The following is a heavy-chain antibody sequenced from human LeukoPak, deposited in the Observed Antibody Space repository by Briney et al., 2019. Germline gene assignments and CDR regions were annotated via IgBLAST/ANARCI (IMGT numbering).Heavy chain of an antibody. J-gene: IGHJ6*03. CDR3: ARGPLESARGPTRGYYYYMDV. Sequence: PSETLSLTCTVSGGSISSYYWSWIRQPPGKGLEWIGYIYYSGSTNYNPSLKSRVTISVDTSKNQFSLKLSSVTAADTAVYYCARGPLESARGPTRGYYYYMDVWGKGTTVTVSS. V-gene: IGHV4-59*01. CDR2: IYYSGST. CDR1: GGSISSYY. D-gene: IGHD1-26*01.